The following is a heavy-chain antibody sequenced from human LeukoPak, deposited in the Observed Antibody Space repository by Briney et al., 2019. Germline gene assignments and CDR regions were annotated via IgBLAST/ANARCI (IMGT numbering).Heavy chain of an antibody. CDR1: GGSISSSSYY. D-gene: IGHD3-22*01. V-gene: IGHV4-39*01. Sequence: SETLSLTCTVSGGSISSSSYYWGWIRQPPGKGLEWIGSIYYSGSTYYNPSLKSRVTISVDTSKNQFSLKLSSVTAADTAVYYCARLNYYDSNGYGGRYYFDYWGQGTLVTVSS. CDR3: ARLNYYDSNGYGGRYYFDY. J-gene: IGHJ4*02. CDR2: IYYSGST.